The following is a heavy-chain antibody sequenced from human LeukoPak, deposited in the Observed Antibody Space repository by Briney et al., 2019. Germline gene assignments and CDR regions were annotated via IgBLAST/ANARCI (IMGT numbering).Heavy chain of an antibody. CDR1: GGSISSGSYY. J-gene: IGHJ3*02. Sequence: SETLSLTCTVSGGSISSGSYYWSGIRQPAGKGLEWIGRIYTSGSTNYNPSLKSRVTISVDTSKNQFSLKLSSVTAADTAVYYCARDRGGCSGGSCYSLDAFDIWGQGTMVTVSS. CDR2: IYTSGST. V-gene: IGHV4-61*02. CDR3: ARDRGGCSGGSCYSLDAFDI. D-gene: IGHD2-15*01.